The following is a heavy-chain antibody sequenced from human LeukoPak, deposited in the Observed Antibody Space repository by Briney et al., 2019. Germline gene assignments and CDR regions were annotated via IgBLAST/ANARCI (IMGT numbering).Heavy chain of an antibody. V-gene: IGHV1-18*01. Sequence: GASVKVSCKASGYTFANYGISWVRQAPGQGLEWMGWISLYNGNTNYAKKIQGRATMTSDTSTSTAYLELRSLSSDDTAVYYCARSGFQDRDDATCVAFDVWGQGTMVTVSS. D-gene: IGHD2-2*01. J-gene: IGHJ3*01. CDR2: ISLYNGNT. CDR3: ARSGFQDRDDATCVAFDV. CDR1: GYTFANYG.